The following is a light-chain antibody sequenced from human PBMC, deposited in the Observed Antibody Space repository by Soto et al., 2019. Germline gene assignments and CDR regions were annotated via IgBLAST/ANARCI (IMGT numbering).Light chain of an antibody. CDR1: QSISNY. CDR2: AAS. Sequence: DIQLTQSPSSLSASVGDRVSISCRASQSISNYLNWYQQKPGKAPKVLIFAASRLQSGVPSRFSGSGSGTDFTLTISSLQPEDFATYYCQQSYSRTFGQGTKVKI. CDR3: QQSYSRT. J-gene: IGKJ1*01. V-gene: IGKV1-39*01.